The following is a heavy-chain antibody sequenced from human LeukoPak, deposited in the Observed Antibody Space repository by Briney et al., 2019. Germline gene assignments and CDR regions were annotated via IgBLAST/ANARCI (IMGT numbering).Heavy chain of an antibody. D-gene: IGHD1-26*01. V-gene: IGHV1-2*02. CDR2: INPNSGGT. CDR3: ARDVWVGLEFHNWFDP. Sequence: ASVKVSCKASGYTFTGYYMHWVRQAPGQGLEWMGWINPNSGGTNYAQKFQGRVTMTRDTSISTAYMELRRLRSDDTAVYYCARDVWVGLEFHNWFDPWGQGTLVTVSS. CDR1: GYTFTGYY. J-gene: IGHJ5*02.